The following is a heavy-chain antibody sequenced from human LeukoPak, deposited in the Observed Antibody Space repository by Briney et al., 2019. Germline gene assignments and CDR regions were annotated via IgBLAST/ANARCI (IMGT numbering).Heavy chain of an antibody. CDR2: ISTGGDTI. D-gene: IGHD3-10*01. V-gene: IGHV3-48*04. J-gene: IGHJ4*02. Sequence: PGGSLRLSCAGSGFTFSAYTMNWVRQAPGKGLEWVSYISTGGDTIHYADSVKGRFTISRDNAKKSLYLQMNSLRAEDTAVYYCARPLGYSGSGSYYAYWGQGTLVTVSA. CDR3: ARPLGYSGSGSYYAY. CDR1: GFTFSAYT.